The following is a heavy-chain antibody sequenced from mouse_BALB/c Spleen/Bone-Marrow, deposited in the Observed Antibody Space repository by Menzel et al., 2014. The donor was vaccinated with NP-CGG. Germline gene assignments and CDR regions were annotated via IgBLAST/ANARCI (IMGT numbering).Heavy chain of an antibody. D-gene: IGHD2-1*01. CDR3: GREIYYGNPDY. V-gene: IGHV1-37*01. Sequence: EVQLQESGPELVKPGASVKISCKASGYSFTGYLMNWVKQSHGKSLEWIGRINPYNGDTFYNQKFKGKATLTVDKSSSTAHMELLSLTSEDSAVYYCGREIYYGNPDYWGQGTTLTVSS. J-gene: IGHJ2*01. CDR1: GYSFTGYL. CDR2: INPYNGDT.